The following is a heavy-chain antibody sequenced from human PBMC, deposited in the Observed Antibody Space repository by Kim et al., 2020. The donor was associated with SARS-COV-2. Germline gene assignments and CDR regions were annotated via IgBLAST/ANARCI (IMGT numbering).Heavy chain of an antibody. V-gene: IGHV3-48*03. CDR2: ISSSGSTI. CDR1: GFTFSSYE. Sequence: GGSLRLSCAASGFTFSSYEMNWVRQAPGKGLEWVSYISSSGSTIYYADSVKGRFTISRDNAKNSLYLQMNSLRAEDTAVYYCARDLKTLDVVVTAIHAFDIWGQGTMVTVSS. CDR3: ARDLKTLDVVVTAIHAFDI. D-gene: IGHD2-21*02. J-gene: IGHJ3*02.